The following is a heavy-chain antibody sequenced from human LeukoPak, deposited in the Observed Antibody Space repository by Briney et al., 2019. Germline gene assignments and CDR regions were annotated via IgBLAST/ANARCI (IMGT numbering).Heavy chain of an antibody. V-gene: IGHV1-18*01. J-gene: IGHJ4*02. CDR1: GGTFSSYG. Sequence: ASVKVSCKASGGTFSSYGISWVRQAPGQGLEWMGWISAYNGNTNYAQKLQGRVTMTTDTSTSTAYMELRSLRSDDTAVYYCARDVILGYCTNGVCYADYWGQGTLVTVSS. CDR3: ARDVILGYCTNGVCYADY. CDR2: ISAYNGNT. D-gene: IGHD2-8*01.